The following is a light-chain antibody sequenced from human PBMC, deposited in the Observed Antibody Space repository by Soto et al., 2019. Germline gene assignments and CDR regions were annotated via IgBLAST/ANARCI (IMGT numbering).Light chain of an antibody. Sequence: EIVMTQSPATLAVSPGETTRLSCRASQSINSDVAWYQQKLGQTPRLLIHGASTRATGIAARFSGSGSGTEFTLTISGLQSEDFATYYCQQYNNWPLTFGGGTKVEIK. CDR3: QQYNNWPLT. J-gene: IGKJ4*01. CDR2: GAS. V-gene: IGKV3-15*01. CDR1: QSINSD.